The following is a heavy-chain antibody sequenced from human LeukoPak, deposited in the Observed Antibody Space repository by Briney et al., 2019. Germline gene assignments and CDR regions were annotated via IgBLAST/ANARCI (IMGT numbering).Heavy chain of an antibody. Sequence: PSETLSLTCAVYDGSFSGYSWSWIRQPPGKGLEWIGEINHSGSTNYNPCLKSRVTISLDTSKNQFSLRLSSVTAADTAVYYCARDRPVTGANYFDPWGQGALVTVSS. J-gene: IGHJ5*02. CDR3: ARDRPVTGANYFDP. CDR1: DGSFSGYS. D-gene: IGHD4/OR15-4a*01. CDR2: INHSGST. V-gene: IGHV4-34*01.